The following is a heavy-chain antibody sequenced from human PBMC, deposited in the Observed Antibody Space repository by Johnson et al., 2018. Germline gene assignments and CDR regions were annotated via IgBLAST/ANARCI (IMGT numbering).Heavy chain of an antibody. CDR2: LGTGPSPK. V-gene: IGHV3-48*01. CDR3: GRDLNWAFDY. J-gene: IGHJ4*02. D-gene: IGHD1-1*01. CDR1: GFTFTSYS. Sequence: EVQLVESGGGLGQPGGSLRLSCTASGFTFTSYSVNWVRQVPGKGLEWISYLGTGPSPKSYADSVKGRFTISRDNAKNSVYLQMNSLRAEDTAVYYCGRDLNWAFDYWGQGTLVTVSS.